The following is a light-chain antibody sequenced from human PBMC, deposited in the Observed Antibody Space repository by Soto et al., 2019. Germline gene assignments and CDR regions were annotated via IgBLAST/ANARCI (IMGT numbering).Light chain of an antibody. CDR2: KAS. Sequence: DIQMTQSPSTLSASVGDRVTITCRASQSISTWLAWYQQKPGKAPNLLIYKASNLESGVPSRFSGSGSGTEFTLTISGLQPDDFATYYCQQYNSYSSPWTFGQGTKVEIK. V-gene: IGKV1-5*03. CDR1: QSISTW. J-gene: IGKJ1*01. CDR3: QQYNSYSSPWT.